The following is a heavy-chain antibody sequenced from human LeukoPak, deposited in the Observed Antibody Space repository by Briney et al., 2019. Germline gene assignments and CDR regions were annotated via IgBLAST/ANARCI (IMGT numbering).Heavy chain of an antibody. V-gene: IGHV3-15*01. D-gene: IGHD5-12*01. CDR3: TTYSGYDHDAFDI. Sequence: GSLRLSCAASGFTFSNAWMSWVRQAPGKGLEWVGRIKSKTDGGTTDYAAPVKGRFTISRDDSKNTLYLQMNSLKTEDTAVYYCTTYSGYDHDAFDIWGQGTMVTVSS. CDR1: GFTFSNAW. CDR2: IKSKTDGGTT. J-gene: IGHJ3*02.